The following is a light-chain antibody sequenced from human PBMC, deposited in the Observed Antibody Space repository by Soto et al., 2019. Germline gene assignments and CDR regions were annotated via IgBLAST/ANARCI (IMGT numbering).Light chain of an antibody. CDR1: QTISSW. CDR3: QHYNSYSEA. J-gene: IGKJ1*01. CDR2: KAS. V-gene: IGKV1-5*03. Sequence: DIQMTQSPSTLSGSVGDRVTITCRASQTISSWLAWYQQKPGKAPKLLIYKASTLKSGVPSRFSGSGSGTESTLTINRLQPDDFATYDCQHYNSYSEAFGQGIKVELK.